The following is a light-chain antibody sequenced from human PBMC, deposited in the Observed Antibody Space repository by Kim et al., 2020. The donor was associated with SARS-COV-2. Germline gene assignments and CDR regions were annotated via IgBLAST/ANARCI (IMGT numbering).Light chain of an antibody. CDR3: QQYNNWPPWT. V-gene: IGKV3-15*01. J-gene: IGKJ1*01. Sequence: EIVMTQFPGTLSVSPGERVTLSCRASQSVSGKLAWYQQRPGQAPRLLIYGASTRATGIPDRFSGSGSGTEFTLTISSLQSEDFAVYYCQQYNNWPPWTFGQGTKVDIK. CDR2: GAS. CDR1: QSVSGK.